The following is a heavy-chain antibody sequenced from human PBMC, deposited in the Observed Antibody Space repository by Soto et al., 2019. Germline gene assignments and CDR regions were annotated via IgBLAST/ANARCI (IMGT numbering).Heavy chain of an antibody. D-gene: IGHD1-26*01. CDR1: GGSISSYY. Sequence: SETLSLTCTVSGGSISSYYWSWIRQPPGKGLEWIGYIYYSGSTNYNPSLKSRFTISRDNAKNSLYLQMNSLRAEDTALYYCAIEKVGATSVHVFDIWGQGTMVTVSS. J-gene: IGHJ3*02. V-gene: IGHV4-59*12. CDR2: IYYSGST. CDR3: AIEKVGATSVHVFDI.